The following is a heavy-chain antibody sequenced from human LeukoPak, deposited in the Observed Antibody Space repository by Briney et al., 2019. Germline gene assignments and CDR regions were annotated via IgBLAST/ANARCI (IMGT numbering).Heavy chain of an antibody. Sequence: GGSLRLSCTASGFTFGDYAMSWVRQAPGKGLEWVGFISSKAYGGTTEYAASVKGRFTISRDGSKSIAYLQMNSLKTEDTAVYYCMGCSSTSGRGTPGYYYMDVWGKGTTVTISS. V-gene: IGHV3-49*04. CDR3: MGCSSTSGRGTPGYYYMDV. CDR2: ISSKAYGGTT. D-gene: IGHD2-2*01. CDR1: GFTFGDYA. J-gene: IGHJ6*03.